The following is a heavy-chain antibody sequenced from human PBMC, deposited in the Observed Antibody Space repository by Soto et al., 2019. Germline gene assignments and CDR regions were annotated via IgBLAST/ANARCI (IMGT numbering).Heavy chain of an antibody. CDR2: IKQDGSEK. Sequence: GGSLRLSCAASGFTFSSYWMSWVRQAPGKGLEWVANIKQDGSEKYYVDSVKGRFTISRDNAKNSLYLQMNSLRAEDTAVYYCARARNWNEDAFDIWGQGTMVTVSS. CDR1: GFTFSSYW. D-gene: IGHD1-1*01. J-gene: IGHJ3*02. V-gene: IGHV3-7*05. CDR3: ARARNWNEDAFDI.